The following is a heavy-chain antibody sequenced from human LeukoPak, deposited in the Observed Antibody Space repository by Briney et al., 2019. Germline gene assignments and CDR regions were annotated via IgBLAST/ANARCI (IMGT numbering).Heavy chain of an antibody. Sequence: SETLSLTCTVSGGSISSYYWSWIRQPPGKGLEWIGEINHSGSTNYNPSLKSRVTISVDTSKNQFSLKLSSVTAADTAVYYCARGPTPQGVDYWGQGTLVTVSS. D-gene: IGHD2-15*01. J-gene: IGHJ4*02. CDR3: ARGPTPQGVDY. CDR2: INHSGST. CDR1: GGSISSYY. V-gene: IGHV4-34*01.